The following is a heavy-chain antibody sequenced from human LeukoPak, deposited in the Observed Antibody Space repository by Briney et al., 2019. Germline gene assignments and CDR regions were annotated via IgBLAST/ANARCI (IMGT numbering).Heavy chain of an antibody. CDR2: ISYDGSNK. D-gene: IGHD3-9*01. CDR3: GKDGDKQDILTGPFDY. Sequence: GGSLRLSCAASGFTFSSYGMHWVRQAPGKGLEWVAVISYDGSNKYYADSVKGRFTISRDNSKNTLYLQMNSLRAEDTAVYYCGKDGDKQDILTGPFDYWGQGTLVTVSS. V-gene: IGHV3-30*18. CDR1: GFTFSSYG. J-gene: IGHJ4*02.